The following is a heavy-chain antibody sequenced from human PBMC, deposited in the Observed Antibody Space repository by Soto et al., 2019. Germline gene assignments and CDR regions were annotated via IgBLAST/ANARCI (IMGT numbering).Heavy chain of an antibody. D-gene: IGHD3-3*01. J-gene: IGHJ5*02. CDR2: ISNSGST. V-gene: IGHV4-30-4*01. CDR1: GGPISNNDDY. Sequence: QVHLQESGPGLVKPSQTLSLTCTVSGGPISNNDDYWTWIRQSPGKGLEWIGYISNSGSTSYNTSLKGRLTISLAMSNKQFALKLTSVTAADTAVYYCARGRSFTIFGVVRPLHYFDPWGQGILVTVAS. CDR3: ARGRSFTIFGVVRPLHYFDP.